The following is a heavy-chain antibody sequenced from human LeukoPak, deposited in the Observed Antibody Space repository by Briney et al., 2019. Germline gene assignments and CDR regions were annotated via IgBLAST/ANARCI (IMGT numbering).Heavy chain of an antibody. Sequence: PSETLSLTCTVSGGSISSGSYYWSWIRQPAGKGLEWIGRIYTSGSTNYNPSLKSRVTISVDTSKNQFSLKLSSVTAADTAVYYCARRYCSSTSCYKGNAFDIWGQGTMVTVS. CDR1: GGSISSGSYY. D-gene: IGHD2-2*02. J-gene: IGHJ3*02. CDR2: IYTSGST. V-gene: IGHV4-61*02. CDR3: ARRYCSSTSCYKGNAFDI.